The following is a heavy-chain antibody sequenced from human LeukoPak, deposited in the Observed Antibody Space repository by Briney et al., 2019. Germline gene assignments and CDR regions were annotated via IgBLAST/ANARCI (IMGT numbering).Heavy chain of an antibody. CDR1: GGTFSSYA. Sequence: SCKASGGTFSSYAISWVRQAPGQGLEWVAVISYDGSNKYYADSVKGRFTISRDNSKNTLYLQMNSLRAEDTAVYYCARVKYSSSSGLPCYWGQGTLVTVSS. D-gene: IGHD6-6*01. V-gene: IGHV3-30*16. CDR2: ISYDGSNK. CDR3: ARVKYSSSSGLPCY. J-gene: IGHJ4*02.